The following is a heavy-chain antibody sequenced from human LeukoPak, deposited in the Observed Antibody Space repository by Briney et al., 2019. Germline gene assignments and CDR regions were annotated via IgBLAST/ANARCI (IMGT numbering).Heavy chain of an antibody. CDR1: GFSFRDYY. V-gene: IGHV3-11*01. J-gene: IGHJ4*02. CDR2: ISSSGSNI. CDR3: ARDPVNFRFDY. Sequence: PGGSLRLSCAASGFSFRDYYMTWIRQAPGKGLEWVSYISSSGSNIYYADSVKGRFTISRDNAKNSLYLQMNGRRAEDTAVYYCARDPVNFRFDYWGQGTLVTVSS.